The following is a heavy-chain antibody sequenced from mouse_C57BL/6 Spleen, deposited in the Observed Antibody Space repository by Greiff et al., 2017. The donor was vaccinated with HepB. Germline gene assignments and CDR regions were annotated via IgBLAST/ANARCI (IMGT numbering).Heavy chain of an antibody. J-gene: IGHJ4*01. D-gene: IGHD2-4*01. CDR1: GYAFSSYW. CDR3: ARGDYDGRNYAMDY. Sequence: QVQLKESGAELVKPGASVKISCKASGYAFSSYWMNWVKQRPGKGLEWIGQIYPGDGDTNYNGKFKGKATLTADKSSSTAYMQLSSLTSEDSAVYFCARGDYDGRNYAMDYWGQGTSVTVSS. V-gene: IGHV1-80*01. CDR2: IYPGDGDT.